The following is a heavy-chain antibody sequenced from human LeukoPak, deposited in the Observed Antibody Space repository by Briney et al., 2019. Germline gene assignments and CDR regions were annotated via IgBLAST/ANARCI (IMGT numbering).Heavy chain of an antibody. CDR1: GGSISSYY. CDR2: IYYSGST. D-gene: IGHD2-15*01. CDR3: ARAFGSGGSWYFDY. V-gene: IGHV4-59*01. Sequence: SETLSLTCSVSGGSISSYYWSWIRQPPGKGLEWIGYIYYSGSTNYNPSLKSRVTISVDTSKNQFSLKLSSVTAADTAVYYCARAFGSGGSWYFDYWGQGTLVTVSS. J-gene: IGHJ4*02.